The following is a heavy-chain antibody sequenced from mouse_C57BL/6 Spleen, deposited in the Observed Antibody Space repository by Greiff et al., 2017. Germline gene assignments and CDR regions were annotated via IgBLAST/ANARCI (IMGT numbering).Heavy chain of an antibody. V-gene: IGHV5-17*01. Sequence: DVQLVESGGGLVKPGGSLKLSCAASGFTFSDYGMHWVRQAPEKGLEWVAYISSGSSTIYYADTVKGRFPISRDNAKNTLFLQMTSLRSEDTAMYYCARSRRAYAMDYWGQGTSVTVSS. D-gene: IGHD2-12*01. CDR2: ISSGSSTI. CDR1: GFTFSDYG. CDR3: ARSRRAYAMDY. J-gene: IGHJ4*01.